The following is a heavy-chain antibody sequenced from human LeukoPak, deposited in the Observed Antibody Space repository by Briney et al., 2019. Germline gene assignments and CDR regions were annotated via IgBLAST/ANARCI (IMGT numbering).Heavy chain of an antibody. Sequence: GGSLRLSCAASGFPFSTHAMSWVRQAPAKGLEWVSFISGSDGGTSYADSVKGRFTISRDNSQSTLFLQMTSLRAADTAVYYCAKQWVDCWGQGTLVTVSS. D-gene: IGHD1-26*01. J-gene: IGHJ4*02. CDR3: AKQWVDC. CDR2: ISGSDGGT. CDR1: GFPFSTHA. V-gene: IGHV3-23*01.